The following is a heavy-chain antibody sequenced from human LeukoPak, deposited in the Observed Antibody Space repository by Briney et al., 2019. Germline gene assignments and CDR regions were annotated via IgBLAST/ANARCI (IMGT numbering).Heavy chain of an antibody. Sequence: GASVKASCKTSGYTFTDYYIHWVRQAPGQGLEWMGWINSNSGGTSYAQKFQGRVTLTRDTPTRTAYMELNRLTSDDTAVYYCARTSIAARRADFDYWGQGTVVTVSS. CDR1: GYTFTDYY. CDR2: INSNSGGT. D-gene: IGHD6-6*01. J-gene: IGHJ4*02. V-gene: IGHV1-2*02. CDR3: ARTSIAARRADFDY.